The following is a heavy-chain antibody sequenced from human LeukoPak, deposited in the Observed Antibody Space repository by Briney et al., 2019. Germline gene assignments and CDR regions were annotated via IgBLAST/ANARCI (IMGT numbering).Heavy chain of an antibody. CDR3: AAGTVTTGRFDP. D-gene: IGHD4-17*01. J-gene: IGHJ5*02. Sequence: GGXLRLSCAASGFTFSSYAMSWVRQAPGKGVEWVSAISGSGGSTYYADSVKGRFTISRDNSKNTLYLQMNSLRAEDTAVYYCAAGTVTTGRFDPWGQGTLVTVSS. CDR2: ISGSGGST. CDR1: GFTFSSYA. V-gene: IGHV3-23*01.